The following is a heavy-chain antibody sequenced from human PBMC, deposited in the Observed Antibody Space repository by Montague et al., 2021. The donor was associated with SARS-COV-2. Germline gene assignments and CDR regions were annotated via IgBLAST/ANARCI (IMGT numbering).Heavy chain of an antibody. CDR2: ISGGGDNP. CDR1: GFTFSHYT. V-gene: IGHV3-23*01. D-gene: IGHD2-15*01. Sequence: SLRLPRAASGFTFSHYTLSWVHQAPGKGLEWASAISGGGDNPYYTYSXXGRFPISRDNSKNTVYLQLHSLRAEATAVYYCAKELRRVVVVGALAQTYFDHWGQGTLVTVSS. J-gene: IGHJ4*02. CDR3: AKELRRVVVVGALAQTYFDH.